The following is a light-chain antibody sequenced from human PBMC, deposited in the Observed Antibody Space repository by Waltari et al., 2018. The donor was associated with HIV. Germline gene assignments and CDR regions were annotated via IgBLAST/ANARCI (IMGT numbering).Light chain of an antibody. Sequence: QSVLAQPPSVSGAPGQRVTISCTGSSSNIGAGYDVHWYQQLPGTAPNFLIYGNTNRPSGVPDLFSGSKSGSSASLAITGLQAEYEADYYCQSYDTSLSAYVFGTGTKVTVL. J-gene: IGLJ1*01. V-gene: IGLV1-40*01. CDR1: SSNIGAGYD. CDR2: GNT. CDR3: QSYDTSLSAYV.